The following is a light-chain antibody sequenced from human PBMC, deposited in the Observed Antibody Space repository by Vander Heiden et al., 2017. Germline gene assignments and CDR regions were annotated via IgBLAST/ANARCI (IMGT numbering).Light chain of an antibody. J-gene: IGLJ2*01. CDR1: SSDVGSYNL. Sequence: LTQPASVSGSPGQSITISCTGTSSDVGSYNLVSWYQQHPGKAPKLMIYEVSKRPSGVSNRFSGSKSGNTASLTISGLQAEDEADYYCCSYAGSSTFVVFGGGTKLTVL. CDR3: CSYAGSSTFVV. V-gene: IGLV2-23*02. CDR2: EVS.